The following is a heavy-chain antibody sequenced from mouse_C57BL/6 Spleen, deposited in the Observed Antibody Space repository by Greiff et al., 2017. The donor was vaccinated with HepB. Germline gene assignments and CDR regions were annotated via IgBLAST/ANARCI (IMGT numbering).Heavy chain of an antibody. D-gene: IGHD2-4*01. Sequence: QVQLQQPGAELVKPGASVKLSCKASGYTFTSYWMHWVKQRPGQGLEWIGMIHPNSGSTNYNEKFKSKATLTVDKSSSTAYMQLSSLTSEDSAVYYCAGYDYDYWYFDVWGTGTTVTVSS. V-gene: IGHV1-64*01. CDR2: IHPNSGST. CDR1: GYTFTSYW. J-gene: IGHJ1*03. CDR3: AGYDYDYWYFDV.